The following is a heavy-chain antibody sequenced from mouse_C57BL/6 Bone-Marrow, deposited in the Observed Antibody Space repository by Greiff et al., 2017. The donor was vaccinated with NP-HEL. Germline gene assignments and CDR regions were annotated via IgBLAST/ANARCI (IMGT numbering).Heavy chain of an antibody. Sequence: QVQLQQSGAELARPGASVKLSCKASGYTFTSYGISWVQQRTGQGLEWIGEIYPRSGNTYYTEKFKGQATLTADKSSSTAYMELRSLTSEASAVYFCARGICPYADLFAYGGQGTLATVSA. CDR2: IYPRSGNT. CDR3: ARGICPYADLFAY. J-gene: IGHJ3*01. CDR1: GYTFTSYG. V-gene: IGHV1-81*01. D-gene: IGHD5-2*01.